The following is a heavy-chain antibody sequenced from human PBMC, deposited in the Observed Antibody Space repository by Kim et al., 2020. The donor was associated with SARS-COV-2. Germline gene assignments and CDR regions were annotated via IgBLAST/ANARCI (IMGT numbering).Heavy chain of an antibody. J-gene: IGHJ5*02. CDR2: T. D-gene: IGHD3-10*01. V-gene: IGHV4-39*01. Sequence: TYYTPSLKSRVTISVDTSKNQFSLKLSSVTAADTAVYYCARHNPGDWFDPWGQGTLVTVSS. CDR3: ARHNPGDWFDP.